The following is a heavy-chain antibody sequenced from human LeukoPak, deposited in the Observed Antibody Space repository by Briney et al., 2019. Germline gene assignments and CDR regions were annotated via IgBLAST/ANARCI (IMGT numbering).Heavy chain of an antibody. CDR1: GDSISSSNCY. Sequence: SETLSLTCTVSGDSISSSNCYWGWIRQPPGKGLEWIGSIYFSGGTYYNASLKSRVTISVDTSKNQFSLKLSSVTAADTAVYYCAREYSSSSGYAFDIWGQGTMVTVSS. V-gene: IGHV4-39*02. D-gene: IGHD6-6*01. J-gene: IGHJ3*02. CDR2: IYFSGGT. CDR3: AREYSSSSGYAFDI.